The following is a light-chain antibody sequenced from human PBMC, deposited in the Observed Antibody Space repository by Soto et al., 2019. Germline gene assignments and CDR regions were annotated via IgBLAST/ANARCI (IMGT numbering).Light chain of an antibody. CDR2: GAS. V-gene: IGKV3-20*01. CDR1: RSVSSNY. Sequence: IVLTQSPGTLSLSPVERGALSCMASRSVSSNYVAWYQQKPGQAPRLLISGASNRATGTPDRFRGSGSGTDFTLTISRLEPEDFAVYYCHQYGSAPWTFGQGTKVDIK. CDR3: HQYGSAPWT. J-gene: IGKJ1*01.